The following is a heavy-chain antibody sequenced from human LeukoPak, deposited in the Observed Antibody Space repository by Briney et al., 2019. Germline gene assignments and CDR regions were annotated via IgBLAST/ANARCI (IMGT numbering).Heavy chain of an antibody. Sequence: GGSLRLSCEASGFTFSYFVMHWVRQSPGKGLEYVAGIDTNEDMTYYGRFVKGRFTISRDNDKNTVYLQMDSLRPEDTAVYYCARDVKYYFGSGTYQWGQGALVTVSS. CDR2: IDTNEDMT. V-gene: IGHV3-64*01. J-gene: IGHJ4*02. CDR3: ARDVKYYFGSGTYQ. D-gene: IGHD3-10*01. CDR1: GFTFSYFV.